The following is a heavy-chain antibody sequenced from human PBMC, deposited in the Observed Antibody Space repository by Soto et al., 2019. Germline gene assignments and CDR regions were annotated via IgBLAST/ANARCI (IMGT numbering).Heavy chain of an antibody. J-gene: IGHJ4*01. CDR3: ASIWFGDFDY. D-gene: IGHD3-10*01. CDR2: FHSSGAT. CDR1: GGSISSADYY. Sequence: QVQLQESGPGLVKPSQTLSLTCTVSGGSISSADYYWSWIRQPPGKGLEWIGYFHSSGATYKDPSHKRRVTISVDTSKNQSSLKLDSVTAADTAVYYCASIWFGDFDYWGHGTLVTVSS. V-gene: IGHV4-30-4*01.